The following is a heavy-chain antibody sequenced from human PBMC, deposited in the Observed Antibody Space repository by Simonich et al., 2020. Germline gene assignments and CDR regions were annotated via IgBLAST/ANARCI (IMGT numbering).Heavy chain of an antibody. CDR1: GYTFTSYD. D-gene: IGHD2-2*01. J-gene: IGHJ5*02. V-gene: IGHV1-8*03. Sequence: QVQLVQSGAEVKKPGASVKVSCKASGYTFTSYDINWVRQATGQRREWMGWMNPNSDNTGYAQKFQGRVTITRNTSISTAYMELSSLRSEDTAVYYCARARYCSSTSCYNWFDPWGQGTLVTVSS. CDR3: ARARYCSSTSCYNWFDP. CDR2: MNPNSDNT.